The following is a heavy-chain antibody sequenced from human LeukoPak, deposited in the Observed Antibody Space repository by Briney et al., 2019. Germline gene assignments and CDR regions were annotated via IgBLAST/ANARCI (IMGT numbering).Heavy chain of an antibody. J-gene: IGHJ3*02. CDR3: ASPGSAFDI. V-gene: IGHV4-39*01. Sequence: SEPLSLTCTVSGGSISISSYYCGWIRQPPGKGLEWIGSIYYSGSTYYSPSPKSRVTISVDTSKHLFSLKLSSVTAADTAVYYCASPGSAFDIWGQGTMVTVSS. CDR1: GGSISISSYY. CDR2: IYYSGST.